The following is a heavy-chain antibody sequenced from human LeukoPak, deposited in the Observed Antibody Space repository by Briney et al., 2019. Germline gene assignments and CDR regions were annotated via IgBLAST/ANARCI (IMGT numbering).Heavy chain of an antibody. J-gene: IGHJ4*02. CDR2: ISAYNGNT. Sequence: ASVTVSCTASGYTFTSYGISWVRQAPGQGLEWMGWISAYNGNTNYAQKLQGRVTMTTDTSTSTAYMELRSLRSDDTAVYYCARWSGRLYPFDYWGQGTLVTVSS. D-gene: IGHD1-26*01. CDR3: ARWSGRLYPFDY. CDR1: GYTFTSYG. V-gene: IGHV1-18*01.